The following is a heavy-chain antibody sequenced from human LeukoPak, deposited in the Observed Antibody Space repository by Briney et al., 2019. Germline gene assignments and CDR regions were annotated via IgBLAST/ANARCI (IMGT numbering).Heavy chain of an antibody. D-gene: IGHD6-13*01. J-gene: IGHJ4*02. CDR3: AHRRSDSSSWVFPFYFDY. CDR1: GFSLSTSGVG. CDR2: IYWNDDK. Sequence: SGPTLVKPTQTLTLTCTFSGFSLSTSGVGVGWIRQPPGKALEWLALIYWNDDKRYSPSLKSRLTITKDTSKNQVVLTMTNMDPVDTATYYCAHRRSDSSSWVFPFYFDYWGQGTLVTVSS. V-gene: IGHV2-5*01.